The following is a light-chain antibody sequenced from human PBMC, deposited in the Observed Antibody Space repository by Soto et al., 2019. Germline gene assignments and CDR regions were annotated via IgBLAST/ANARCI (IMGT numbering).Light chain of an antibody. V-gene: IGKV3-20*01. J-gene: IGKJ4*01. CDR3: QQVYVYPST. CDR2: GAS. Sequence: VWTQSPGTLSLSPGERATLSCRASQTLSSRHLAWYQQKPGQAPRLLIYGASSRATGIPDRFSGSGSGTDFTLTISSLQPEDFATYYCQQVYVYPSTFGGGTKVDIK. CDR1: QTLSSRH.